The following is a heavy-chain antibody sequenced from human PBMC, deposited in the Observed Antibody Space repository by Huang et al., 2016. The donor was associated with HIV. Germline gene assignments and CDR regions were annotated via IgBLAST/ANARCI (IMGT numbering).Heavy chain of an antibody. Sequence: QVHLQQWGAGLLKPSETLSLTCAVYGGSFSGYYWNWIRQSPGKGLEWIGQINPGGITNYKPSLERRVTMAVDPSKKQFSRKLSSVSVADSAVYYCAREIMISFGGPFDPWGQGTLVIVSS. CDR3: AREIMISFGGPFDP. CDR1: GGSFSGYY. D-gene: IGHD3-16*01. V-gene: IGHV4-34*01. CDR2: INPGGIT. J-gene: IGHJ5*02.